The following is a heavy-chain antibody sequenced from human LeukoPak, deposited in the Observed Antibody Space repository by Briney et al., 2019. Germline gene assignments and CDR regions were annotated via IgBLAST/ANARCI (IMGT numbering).Heavy chain of an antibody. CDR2: INHSGST. CDR3: ARYDSSGYYSRLDY. J-gene: IGHJ4*02. CDR1: GGSFSGYY. D-gene: IGHD3-22*01. V-gene: IGHV4-34*01. Sequence: PSETLSLTCAVYGGSFSGYYWSWIRQPPGKGLEWIGEINHSGSTNYNPSLKSRVTISVDTSKNQFSLKLSSVTAADTAVYYCARYDSSGYYSRLDYWGQGTLVTVSS.